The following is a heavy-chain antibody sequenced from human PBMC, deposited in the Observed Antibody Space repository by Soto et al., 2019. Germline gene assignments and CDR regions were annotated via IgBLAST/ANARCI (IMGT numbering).Heavy chain of an antibody. J-gene: IGHJ5*02. Sequence: QVQLVQSGAEVKKPGASVKVSCKASGYTFTTHGISWVRQAPGQGLEWMGWVSGDNGHTNYAQSLQGRVTMTTDTSTNTGYMELRSLRSDDTAVYYWARDLGYCRSGTCYREWFDPWGQGTLVTVSS. CDR2: VSGDNGHT. CDR3: ARDLGYCRSGTCYREWFDP. D-gene: IGHD2-15*01. V-gene: IGHV1-18*01. CDR1: GYTFTTHG.